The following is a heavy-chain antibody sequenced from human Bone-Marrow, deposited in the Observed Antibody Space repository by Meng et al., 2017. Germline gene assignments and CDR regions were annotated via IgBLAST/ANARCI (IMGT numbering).Heavy chain of an antibody. CDR3: ARVPINRGAQDLDY. CDR1: GFTFSSYG. D-gene: IGHD3-10*01. Sequence: GESLKISCAASGFTFSSYGMHWVRQAPGEGLEWVANMKQDGSEKNYMDSVKGRFTISRDNARNSLYLQINSLRAEDTALYYCARVPINRGAQDLDYWGRGTLVTISS. CDR2: MKQDGSEK. J-gene: IGHJ4*02. V-gene: IGHV3-7*01.